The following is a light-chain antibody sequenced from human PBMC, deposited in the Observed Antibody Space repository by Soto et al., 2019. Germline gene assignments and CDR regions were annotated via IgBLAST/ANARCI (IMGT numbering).Light chain of an antibody. J-gene: IGKJ2*01. Sequence: DIVMTQSPDSLAVSLGERATINCKSSQSLLANCNNKNCLAWYQHKPGQPPKMLILWASTRESGVPDRFSGSASWTDFTLTISSLQAEDAAVYYGQHFFSPPFPFGQGTKLEIK. CDR2: WAS. CDR3: QHFFSPPFP. CDR1: QSLLANCNNKNC. V-gene: IGKV4-1*01.